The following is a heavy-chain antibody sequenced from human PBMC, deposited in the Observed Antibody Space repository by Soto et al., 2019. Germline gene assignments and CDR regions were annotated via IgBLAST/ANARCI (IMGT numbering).Heavy chain of an antibody. CDR2: ISYDGSNK. J-gene: IGHJ6*02. Sequence: QVQLVESGGGVVQPGRSLRLSCAASGFTFSSYGMHWVRQAPGKGLEWVAVISYDGSNKYYADSVKGRFTISRDNSKNTLYLQMNSLRAEDTAVYYCAKDFSYGYLDGMDVWGQGTTVTVSS. CDR1: GFTFSSYG. CDR3: AKDFSYGYLDGMDV. V-gene: IGHV3-30*18. D-gene: IGHD5-18*01.